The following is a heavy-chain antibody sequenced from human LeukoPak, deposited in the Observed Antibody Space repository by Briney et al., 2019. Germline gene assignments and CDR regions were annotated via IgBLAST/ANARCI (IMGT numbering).Heavy chain of an antibody. CDR2: IRSTGDT. CDR3: SGHGSSSY. CDR1: GFTFSDYY. Sequence: PGGSLRLSCAASGFTFSDYYMSWIRQAPGKGLEWVSDIRSTGDTYYAESVKGRFTISRDNSKNTLYLQMNSLRADDTALYYASGHGSSSYWGQGTLVTVSS. D-gene: IGHD6-13*01. J-gene: IGHJ4*02. V-gene: IGHV3-23*01.